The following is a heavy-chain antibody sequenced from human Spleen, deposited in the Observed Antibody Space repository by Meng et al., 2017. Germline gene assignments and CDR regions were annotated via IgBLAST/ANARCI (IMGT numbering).Heavy chain of an antibody. J-gene: IGHJ4*02. Sequence: QVQLPESGPGLVKPSGTLSLTCAVSGGSISSSDWWSWVRQPPGKGLEWIGEIYHTGSTNYNPSLKSRVTISVDKSKNQFSLNLNSMTAADTAVYYCASFDHIPRRNYFDYWGQGTLVTVSS. V-gene: IGHV4-4*02. CDR3: ASFDHIPRRNYFDY. CDR1: GGSISSSDW. D-gene: IGHD2-21*01. CDR2: IYHTGST.